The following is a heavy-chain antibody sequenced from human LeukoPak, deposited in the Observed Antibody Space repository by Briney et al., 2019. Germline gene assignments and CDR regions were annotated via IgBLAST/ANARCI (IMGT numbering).Heavy chain of an antibody. CDR3: AKDPSYNWNYLTY. CDR2: ISYDGSNK. D-gene: IGHD1-20*01. Sequence: SLRLSCAASGFSFSSYGMHWVRQAPGKGLEWVAVISYDGSNKYYADSVKGRFTISRDNSKNTLYLQMNSLGAEDTAVYYCAKDPSYNWNYLTYWGQGTLVTVSS. CDR1: GFSFSSYG. V-gene: IGHV3-30*18. J-gene: IGHJ4*02.